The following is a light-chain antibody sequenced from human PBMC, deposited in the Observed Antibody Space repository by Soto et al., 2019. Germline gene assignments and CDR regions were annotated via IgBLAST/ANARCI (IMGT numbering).Light chain of an antibody. CDR1: QTVNNNY. Sequence: EIVLTQSPGTLSFSPGERATLCCRASQTVNNNYVAWYQQKPGQAPRLLIFRASNKATGIPDRFSGSGSGTEFTLTISSLQPDDFATYYCQQYNSYFLTFGQGTKVDIK. CDR2: RAS. J-gene: IGKJ1*01. CDR3: QQYNSYFLT. V-gene: IGKV3-20*01.